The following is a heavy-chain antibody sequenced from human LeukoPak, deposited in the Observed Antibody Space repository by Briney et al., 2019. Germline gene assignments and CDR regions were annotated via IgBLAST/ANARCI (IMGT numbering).Heavy chain of an antibody. V-gene: IGHV3-30*02. CDR1: GFTFSSYG. CDR2: IRYDGSNK. CDR3: ASTGYCSSTSCYPIPYYYYYMDV. D-gene: IGHD2-2*03. Sequence: GGSLRLSCAASGFTFSSYGMHWVRQAPGKGLEWVAFIRYDGSNKYYADSVKGRFTISRDNSKNTLYLQMNSLRAEDTAVYYCASTGYCSSTSCYPIPYYYYYMDVWGKGTTVTVSS. J-gene: IGHJ6*03.